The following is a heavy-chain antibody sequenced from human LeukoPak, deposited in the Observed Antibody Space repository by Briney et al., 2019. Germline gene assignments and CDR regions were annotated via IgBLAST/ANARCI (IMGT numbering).Heavy chain of an antibody. J-gene: IGHJ4*02. V-gene: IGHV3-7*01. CDR3: VRALGSSSSDF. D-gene: IGHD6-6*01. CDR2: IKQDGSEV. CDR1: GFTFGRSW. Sequence: GGSLRLSCAASGFTFGRSWMSWVRQAPGKGLEWVANIKQDGSEVYYVDSVEGRFTVSRDNAKNSLSLQMNSLRGEDTAVYYCVRALGSSSSDFWGQGTLVTVSS.